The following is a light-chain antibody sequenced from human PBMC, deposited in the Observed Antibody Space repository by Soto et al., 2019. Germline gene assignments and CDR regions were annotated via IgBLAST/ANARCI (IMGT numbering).Light chain of an antibody. CDR3: QQYGGSPIT. CDR2: GAS. V-gene: IGKV3-20*01. CDR1: QSVSTR. J-gene: IGKJ5*01. Sequence: EIVLTQSPGTLSLSPGGRATLSCRASQSVSTRLAWYQHKPGQPPRLLISGASVRASGVPVRFSGSGSGTDFTLTISRLEPEDFAVYYCQQYGGSPITFGLGTRLEVK.